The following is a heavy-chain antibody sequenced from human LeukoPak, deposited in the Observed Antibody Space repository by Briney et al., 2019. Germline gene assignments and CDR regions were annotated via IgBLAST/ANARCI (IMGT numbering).Heavy chain of an antibody. Sequence: GSLRLSCAASGFTFSNAWMNWVRQAPGKGLEWVGRIKSKTDGGTTDYAAPVKGRFTISRDDSKNTLYLQMNSLKTEDTAVYYCTTNVPYSSSWYERGAEYFQHWGQGTLVTVSS. V-gene: IGHV3-15*01. CDR2: IKSKTDGGTT. CDR1: GFTFSNAW. J-gene: IGHJ1*01. CDR3: TTNVPYSSSWYERGAEYFQH. D-gene: IGHD6-13*01.